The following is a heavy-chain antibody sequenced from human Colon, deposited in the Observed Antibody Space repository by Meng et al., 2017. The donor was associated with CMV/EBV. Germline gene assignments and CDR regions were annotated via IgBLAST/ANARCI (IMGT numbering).Heavy chain of an antibody. V-gene: IGHV4-59*08. CDR2: IYKSGTT. J-gene: IGHJ6*02. CDR3: ARQRRRINLLKGNEADSYADMDV. D-gene: IGHD2-2*01. CDR1: GVSISLYY. Sequence: SETLSLTCSVSGVSISLYYWSWIRQAPGKGLEWIGHIYKSGTTKYNPSLESRVTISADTSKNEFSLKLSSVTAADTAVYYCARQRRRINLLKGNEADSYADMDVWGQGTTVTVSS.